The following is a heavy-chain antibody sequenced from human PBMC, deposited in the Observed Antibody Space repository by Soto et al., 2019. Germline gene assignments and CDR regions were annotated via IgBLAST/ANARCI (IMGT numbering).Heavy chain of an antibody. Sequence: GGSLRLSCAASGFTFSSYGMHWVRQAPGKGLEWVAVISYDGSNKYYADSVKGRFTISRDNSKNTLYLQMNSLRAEDTAVYYCAKDLGYCSGASCYDYYYGMDVWGQGTTVTVSS. CDR1: GFTFSSYG. D-gene: IGHD2-15*01. V-gene: IGHV3-30*18. J-gene: IGHJ6*02. CDR2: ISYDGSNK. CDR3: AKDLGYCSGASCYDYYYGMDV.